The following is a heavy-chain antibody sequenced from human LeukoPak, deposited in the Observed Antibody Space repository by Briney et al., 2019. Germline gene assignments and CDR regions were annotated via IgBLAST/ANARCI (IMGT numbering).Heavy chain of an antibody. J-gene: IGHJ4*02. V-gene: IGHV3-23*01. Sequence: GGSLRLSCATSGFTFSTYAMSWVRQAPGKGLEWVSTIFGSGDSKFYADSVKGRFTISRDNSKNTLYLQLDSLRAEDTAFYYCAKHLSSSSRYYYDSWGQGTLVTVSS. CDR2: IFGSGDSK. CDR1: GFTFSTYA. D-gene: IGHD6-13*01. CDR3: AKHLSSSSRYYYDS.